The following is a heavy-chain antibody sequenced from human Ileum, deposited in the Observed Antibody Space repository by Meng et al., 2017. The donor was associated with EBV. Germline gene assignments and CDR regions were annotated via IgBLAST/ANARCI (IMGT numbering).Heavy chain of an antibody. Sequence: QVQLQVSGAGLVKPSGTVSLTCTSSGGSVNGHPWWSWVRQPPGEGLEWIGQIYHSGATNYNPSLKSRVTISVDTSENQFSLELNSVTAADTAVYYCARIPYGGIYSAYFDYWSPGTLVTVSS. D-gene: IGHD4/OR15-4a*01. V-gene: IGHV4-4*02. CDR3: ARIPYGGIYSAYFDY. J-gene: IGHJ4*02. CDR1: GGSVNGHPW. CDR2: IYHSGAT.